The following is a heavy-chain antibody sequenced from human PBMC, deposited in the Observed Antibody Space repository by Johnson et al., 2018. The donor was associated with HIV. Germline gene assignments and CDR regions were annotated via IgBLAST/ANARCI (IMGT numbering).Heavy chain of an antibody. Sequence: VQLVESGGGLVQPGGSLRLSCAASGFTFSSYAMGWVRQAPGKGLEWVSAISGSGGTTYYADSVKGRFTISRDNSKNTLYLQMNSLRAEDTAVYYCARDEGIVVVSHAFDIWGQGTMVTVSS. CDR1: GFTFSSYA. V-gene: IGHV3-23*04. CDR3: ARDEGIVVVSHAFDI. CDR2: ISGSGGTT. J-gene: IGHJ3*02. D-gene: IGHD3-22*01.